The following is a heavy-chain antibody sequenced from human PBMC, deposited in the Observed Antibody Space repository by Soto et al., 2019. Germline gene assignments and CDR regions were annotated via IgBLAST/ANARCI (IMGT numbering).Heavy chain of an antibody. V-gene: IGHV1-69*13. CDR1: GGTFSSYA. D-gene: IGHD6-13*01. CDR2: IIPIFGTA. J-gene: IGHJ6*02. Sequence: SVKVSCKASGGTFSSYAISWVRQAPGQGLEWMGGIIPIFGTANYAQKFQGRVTITADESTSTAYMELSSLRSEDTAVYYCASRQQLVPPRAYYYYYGMDVWGQGTTVTVSS. CDR3: ASRQQLVPPRAYYYYYGMDV.